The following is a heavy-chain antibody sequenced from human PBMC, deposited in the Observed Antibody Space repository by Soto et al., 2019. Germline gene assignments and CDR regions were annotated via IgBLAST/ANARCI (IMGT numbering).Heavy chain of an antibody. CDR1: GGSFSGYY. Sequence: SETLSLTCAVYGGSFSGYYWNWIRQPPGKGLEWIGYIYDSGSPTYNPSLKSRVTISVDTSKNQFSLKVNSVTAADTAVYYCATVRYGDSWNYWGQGALVTVSS. CDR2: IYDSGSP. J-gene: IGHJ4*02. CDR3: ATVRYGDSWNY. D-gene: IGHD1-20*01. V-gene: IGHV4-59*01.